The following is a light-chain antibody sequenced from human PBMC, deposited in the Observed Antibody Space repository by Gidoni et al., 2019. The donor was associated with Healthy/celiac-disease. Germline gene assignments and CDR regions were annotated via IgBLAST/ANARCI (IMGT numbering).Light chain of an antibody. J-gene: IGLJ3*02. Sequence: QAVVTQEPSLTVSPGGTVPLTCGSSTGAVTSGHYPYWFQQKPGQAPRTLIYDTSNKHSWTPARFSGSLLGGKAALTLSGAQPEDEAEYYCLLSYSGARPSWVFGGGTKLTVL. V-gene: IGLV7-46*01. CDR3: LLSYSGARPSWV. CDR2: DTS. CDR1: TGAVTSGHY.